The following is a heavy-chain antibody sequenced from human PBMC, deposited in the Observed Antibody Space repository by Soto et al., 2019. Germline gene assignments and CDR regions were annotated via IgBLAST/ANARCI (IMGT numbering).Heavy chain of an antibody. CDR1: GFTFNNYN. V-gene: IGHV3-30-3*01. CDR2: ISFDGTTD. D-gene: IGHD2-2*02. J-gene: IGHJ6*02. Sequence: SLRLSCAASGFTFNNYNLHWVRQAPGKSLESVAVISFDGTTDYYADSVKGRFTVSRDNSKNTLSLQMDSLRPEDTAVYYCARDNRDCSSFNCYNPGRVFGLDVWGQGTTVTVSS. CDR3: ARDNRDCSSFNCYNPGRVFGLDV.